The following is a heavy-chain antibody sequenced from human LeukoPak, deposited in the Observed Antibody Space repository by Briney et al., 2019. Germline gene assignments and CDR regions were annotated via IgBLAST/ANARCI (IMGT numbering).Heavy chain of an antibody. D-gene: IGHD6-19*01. Sequence: GGSLRLFRAASGFTFSSSAMRWVRQAPGRGLEWLSAISHSADLTFYADSVTGRFTISRDNSKNTFYLQMDSLRAEDTAVYYCASRSPAIAVAGGLDYWGQETRVPVSS. CDR2: ISHSADLT. CDR3: ASRSPAIAVAGGLDY. CDR1: GFTFSSSA. J-gene: IGHJ4*02. V-gene: IGHV3-23*01.